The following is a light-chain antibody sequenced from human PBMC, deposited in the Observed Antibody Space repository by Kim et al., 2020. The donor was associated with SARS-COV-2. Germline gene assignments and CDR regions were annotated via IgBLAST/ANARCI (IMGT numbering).Light chain of an antibody. V-gene: IGLV3-19*01. Sequence: SSELTQDPAVSVALGQTVRITCQGDSLRSYYASWYQQKPGQAPVLVIYGKNNRPSGIPDRFSGSSSGNTASLTITGAQAEDEADYYCNSRDSSGNHLVVFGGGTQLTV. CDR2: GKN. J-gene: IGLJ2*01. CDR3: NSRDSSGNHLVV. CDR1: SLRSYY.